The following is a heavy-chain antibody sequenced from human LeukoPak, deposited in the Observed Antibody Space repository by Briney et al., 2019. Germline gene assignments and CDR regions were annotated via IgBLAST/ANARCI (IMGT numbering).Heavy chain of an antibody. V-gene: IGHV4-34*01. Sequence: PSETLSLTCAVYGGSLSGYYWSWIRQPPGKGLEWIGEINHSGSTNYNPSLKSRVTISVDTSKNQFSLKLSSVTAADTAVYYCARADCSGGSCYSFWGQGTLVTVSS. CDR1: GGSLSGYY. CDR3: ARADCSGGSCYSF. CDR2: INHSGST. D-gene: IGHD2-15*01. J-gene: IGHJ4*02.